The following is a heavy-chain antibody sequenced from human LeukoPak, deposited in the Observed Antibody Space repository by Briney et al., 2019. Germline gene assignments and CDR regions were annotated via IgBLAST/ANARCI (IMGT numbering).Heavy chain of an antibody. D-gene: IGHD1-26*01. V-gene: IGHV3-48*03. CDR2: ISSSGSTI. CDR1: GFTFSGYE. J-gene: IGHJ4*02. Sequence: GGSLRLSCAASGFTFSGYEMNWVRQAPGKGLEWVSYISSSGSTIYYADSVKGRFTISRDNAKNSLYLQMNSLRAEDTAVYYCARDRLDVPVGDYWGLGTLVTVSS. CDR3: ARDRLDVPVGDY.